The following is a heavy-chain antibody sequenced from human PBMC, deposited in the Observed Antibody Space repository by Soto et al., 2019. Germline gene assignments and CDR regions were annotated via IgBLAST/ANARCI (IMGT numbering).Heavy chain of an antibody. Sequence: SETLSLTCAVSGGSISSSNWWSWVRQPPGKGLEWIWEINHSGSTNYNPSLKSRVTISVDTSKNQFSLKLTSVTAADTAVYYCARDKITGLFDYWAQGTLVX. V-gene: IGHV4-4*02. D-gene: IGHD2-8*02. J-gene: IGHJ4*02. CDR3: ARDKITGLFDY. CDR2: INHSGST. CDR1: GGSISSSNW.